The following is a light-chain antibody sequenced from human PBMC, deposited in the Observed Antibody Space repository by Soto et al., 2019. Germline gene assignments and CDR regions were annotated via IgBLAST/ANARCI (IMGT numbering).Light chain of an antibody. J-gene: IGKJ2*01. CDR2: DAS. V-gene: IGKV1-5*01. CDR3: QQYNSYSYT. CDR1: QSISSW. Sequence: DIQMTQSPSTLSASVGDRVTITCRASQSISSWLAWYQHKPGKAPKLLIYDASSLESGVPSRFSGSGSGTEFPLTISRLQPDDFATYYCQQYNSYSYTFGQGTKLEIK.